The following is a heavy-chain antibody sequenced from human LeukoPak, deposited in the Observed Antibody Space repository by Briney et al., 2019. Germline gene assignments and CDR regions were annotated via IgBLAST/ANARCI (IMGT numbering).Heavy chain of an antibody. Sequence: GGSLRLSCAASGFTFSNAWMNWVRQAPGKGLEWVGRIKSKTDGGTTDYAVPVKGRFTISRDDSKNTLFLQMNSLKTEDTAVYYCTTGGAVAGTFAYWGQGTLVTVSS. V-gene: IGHV3-15*01. CDR2: IKSKTDGGTT. CDR1: GFTFSNAW. J-gene: IGHJ4*02. CDR3: TTGGAVAGTFAY. D-gene: IGHD6-19*01.